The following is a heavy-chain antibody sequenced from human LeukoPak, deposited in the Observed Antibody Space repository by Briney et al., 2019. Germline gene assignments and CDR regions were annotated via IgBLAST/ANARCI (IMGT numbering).Heavy chain of an antibody. V-gene: IGHV1-2*02. CDR2: INPNSGDT. D-gene: IGHD3/OR15-3a*01. CDR3: ARAGRLQGRPYLVGL. Sequence: GTSVKVSCKTSGYSFTDYYMHWVRQAPGQGLEWMGWINPNSGDTSSAQKFQGRVTMTRDTSITTVYMEVIWLTSADTAIYYCARAGRLQGRPYLVGLGGQGTVVSVSS. J-gene: IGHJ4*02. CDR1: GYSFTDYY.